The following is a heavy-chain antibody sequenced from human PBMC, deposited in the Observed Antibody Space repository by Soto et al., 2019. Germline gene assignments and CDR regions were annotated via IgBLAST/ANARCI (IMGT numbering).Heavy chain of an antibody. Sequence: GASVKVSCKASGYTFTSYAMHWVRQAPGQRLEWMGWINAGNGNTKYSQKFQGRVTITRDTSAGTAYMELSSLRSEDTAVYYCASVGIAAAGNFDYWGQGTLVTVSS. CDR2: INAGNGNT. V-gene: IGHV1-3*01. J-gene: IGHJ4*02. D-gene: IGHD6-13*01. CDR1: GYTFTSYA. CDR3: ASVGIAAAGNFDY.